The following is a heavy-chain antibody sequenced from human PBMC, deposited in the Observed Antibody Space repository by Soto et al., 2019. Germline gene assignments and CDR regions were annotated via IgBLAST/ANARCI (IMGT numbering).Heavy chain of an antibody. CDR1: GYSFTDYH. V-gene: IGHV1-2*04. D-gene: IGHD2-8*01. CDR2: INPKSGGT. J-gene: IGHJ6*02. CDR3: ARGYSTDCSNGVCSFFYNHEMDV. Sequence: ASVKVSCKASGYSFTDYHIHWVRQAPGQGLEWLGRINPKSGGTSTAQKFQGWVTMTRDRSISTVYMELTRLRSDDTAVYFCARGYSTDCSNGVCSFFYNHEMDVWGQGTTVTVSS.